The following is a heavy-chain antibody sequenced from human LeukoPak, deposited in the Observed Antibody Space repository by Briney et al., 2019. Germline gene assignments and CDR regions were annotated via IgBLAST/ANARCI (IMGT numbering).Heavy chain of an antibody. CDR3: AKEGRIAVAHGFDY. V-gene: IGHV3-30*18. D-gene: IGHD6-19*01. Sequence: GRSLRLSCAASGFTFSSYGMHWVRQAPGKGLEWVAVISYDGSNKYYADSVKGRFTISRDNSKNTLYLQMNSLRAEDTAVYYRAKEGRIAVAHGFDYWGQGTLVTVSS. J-gene: IGHJ4*02. CDR1: GFTFSSYG. CDR2: ISYDGSNK.